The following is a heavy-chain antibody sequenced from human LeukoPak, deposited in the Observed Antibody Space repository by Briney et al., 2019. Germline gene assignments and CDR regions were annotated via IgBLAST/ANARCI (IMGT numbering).Heavy chain of an antibody. CDR3: ARVASSGWEDYYYYYMDV. CDR1: GYTFTSYD. V-gene: IGHV1-69*05. J-gene: IGHJ6*03. D-gene: IGHD6-19*01. Sequence: GASVKVSCKASGYTFTSYDINWVRQAPGQGLEWTGGIIPIFGTANYAQKFQGRVTITTDESTSTAYMELSSLRSEDTAVYYCARVASSGWEDYYYYYMDVWGKGTTVTVSS. CDR2: IIPIFGTA.